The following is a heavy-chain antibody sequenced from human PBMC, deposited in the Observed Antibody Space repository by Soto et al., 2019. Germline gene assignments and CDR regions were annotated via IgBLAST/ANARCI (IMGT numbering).Heavy chain of an antibody. J-gene: IGHJ4*02. CDR3: ARQYYYDSSGYLYYFDY. D-gene: IGHD3-22*01. CDR1: GGTFSSYA. Sequence: GASVKVSCKASGGTFSSYAISWVRQAPGQGLEWMGGIIPIFGTANYAQKFQGRVTITADKSTSTAYMELSSLRSEDTAVYYCARQYYYDSSGYLYYFDYWGQGTLVTVSS. V-gene: IGHV1-69*06. CDR2: IIPIFGTA.